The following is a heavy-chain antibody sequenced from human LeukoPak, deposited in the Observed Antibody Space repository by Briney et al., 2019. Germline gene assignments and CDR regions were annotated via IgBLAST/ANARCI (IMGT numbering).Heavy chain of an antibody. D-gene: IGHD2-21*02. CDR2: IYYSGST. J-gene: IGHJ5*02. CDR1: GGSISSGGYY. V-gene: IGHV4-31*03. Sequence: SQTLSLTCTVSGGSISSGGYYWSWIRQHPGKGLEWIGYIYYSGSTYYNPSLKSRVTIPVDMSKNQFSLKLSSVTAADTAVYYCARGLLFSWFDPWGQGTLVTVSS. CDR3: ARGLLFSWFDP.